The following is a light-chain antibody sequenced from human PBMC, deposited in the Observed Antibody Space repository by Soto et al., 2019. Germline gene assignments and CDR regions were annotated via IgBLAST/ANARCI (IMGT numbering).Light chain of an antibody. Sequence: EVVLTQSPATLSLSPGERATLSCRASQSVRNNLAWYQHKPGQPPRLLIYDASNRATGIPGRFSGSGSGTDFTLTISNLEPEDFAVYYCQQRDNWPWTFGQGANVEIK. CDR1: QSVRNN. CDR2: DAS. J-gene: IGKJ1*01. CDR3: QQRDNWPWT. V-gene: IGKV3-11*01.